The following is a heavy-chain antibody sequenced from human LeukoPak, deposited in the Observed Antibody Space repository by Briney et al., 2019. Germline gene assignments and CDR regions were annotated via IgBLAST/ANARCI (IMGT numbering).Heavy chain of an antibody. V-gene: IGHV1-2*02. Sequence: ASVKVPCKASGYTFTGYYMHWVRQAPGQGLEWMGWINLNSGGTNYAQKFQGRVTMTRDTSISTAYMELSRLRSDDTAVYYCARVASYYDSSGYSDWGQGTLVTVSS. CDR2: INLNSGGT. J-gene: IGHJ1*01. CDR1: GYTFTGYY. D-gene: IGHD3-22*01. CDR3: ARVASYYDSSGYSD.